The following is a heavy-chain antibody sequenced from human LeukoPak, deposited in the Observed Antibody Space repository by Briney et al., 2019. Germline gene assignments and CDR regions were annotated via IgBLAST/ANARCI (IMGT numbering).Heavy chain of an antibody. CDR1: GGSISSGGYY. V-gene: IGHV4-31*03. D-gene: IGHD6-13*01. J-gene: IGHJ5*02. CDR3: ARDGIAAAGMGVDP. Sequence: SETLSLTCTVSGGSISSGGYYWSWIRQHPGKGLEWIGYIYYSGSTCYNPSLKSRVTISVDTSKNQFSLKLSSVTAADTAVYYCARDGIAAAGMGVDPWGQGTLVTVSS. CDR2: IYYSGST.